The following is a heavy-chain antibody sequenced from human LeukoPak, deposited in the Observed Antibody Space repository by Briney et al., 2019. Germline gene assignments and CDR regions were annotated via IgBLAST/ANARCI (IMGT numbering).Heavy chain of an antibody. CDR3: ARYTTVTSTFDY. CDR2: IYYSGST. J-gene: IGHJ4*02. V-gene: IGHV4-59*01. CDR1: GGSISSYY. Sequence: PSETLSLTCTVSGGSISSYYWSWIRQPPGKELEWIGYIYYSGSTNYNPSLKSRVTISVDTSKNQFSLKLSSVTAADTAVYYCARYTTVTSTFDYWGQGTLVTVSS. D-gene: IGHD4-17*01.